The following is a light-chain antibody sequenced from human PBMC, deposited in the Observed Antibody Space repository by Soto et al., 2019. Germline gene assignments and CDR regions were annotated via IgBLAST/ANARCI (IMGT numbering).Light chain of an antibody. V-gene: IGKV3-20*01. Sequence: EVMLTQSPGTLSLSPGERATLSCRASQSVSSNYLAWYQQKSGQAPRLLIYGASNRATGIPDRFSGSGSGTDFTLTIRRLEAEYFAVYYCQQYDTSPRTFGQGTKVEFK. J-gene: IGKJ1*01. CDR2: GAS. CDR1: QSVSSNY. CDR3: QQYDTSPRT.